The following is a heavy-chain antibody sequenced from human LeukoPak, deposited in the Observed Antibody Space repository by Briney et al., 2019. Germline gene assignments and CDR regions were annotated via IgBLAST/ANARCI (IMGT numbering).Heavy chain of an antibody. J-gene: IGHJ4*02. V-gene: IGHV3-7*01. CDR2: IKQDGSEK. CDR3: ARSIAAADNGVG. Sequence: PGGSLRLSCGASGFTFSSYWMSWVRQAPGKWLEWVANIKQDGSEKYYVDSVKGRFTISRDNAKNSLYLQMNSLRAEDTAVYYCARSIAAADNGVGWGQGTLVSVSS. D-gene: IGHD6-13*01. CDR1: GFTFSSYW.